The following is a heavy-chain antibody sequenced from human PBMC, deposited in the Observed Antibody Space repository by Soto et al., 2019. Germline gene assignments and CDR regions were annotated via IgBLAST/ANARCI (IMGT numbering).Heavy chain of an antibody. CDR2: IWYDGSNK. D-gene: IGHD4-17*01. CDR1: GFTFSSYA. V-gene: IGHV3-33*01. J-gene: IGHJ4*02. Sequence: QVQLVESGGGVVQPGRSLRLSCAASGFTFSSYAMHWVRQAPGKGLEWVAIIWYDGSNKYYADSVKGRFTISRDNSKNSLYLQVNSLRAEDTAVYYCARDGLRYEGWEGYFDYWGQGTLVTVSS. CDR3: ARDGLRYEGWEGYFDY.